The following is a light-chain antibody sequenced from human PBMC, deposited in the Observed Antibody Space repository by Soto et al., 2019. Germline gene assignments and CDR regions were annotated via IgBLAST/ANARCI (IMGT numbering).Light chain of an antibody. CDR3: SSYAGPYTWI. J-gene: IGLJ7*02. CDR2: DVT. CDR1: SRDVAVYSY. Sequence: QSALTQPRSVSGSPGQSVTVSCTGTSRDVAVYSYVSWFQQHPGKAPQLLIYDVTKRPSGVPDRFSGSKSGNTAALTISGFRAGEGAEYFFSSYAGPYTWIFGGGTKLPA. V-gene: IGLV2-11*01.